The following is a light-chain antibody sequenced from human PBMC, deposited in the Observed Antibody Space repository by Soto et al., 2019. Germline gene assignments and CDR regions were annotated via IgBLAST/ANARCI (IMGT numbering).Light chain of an antibody. V-gene: IGKV1-33*01. Sequence: DIQMTQSPSSLSASVGDRVTITCQASQDISNYLNWYQQKPGKAPKLLIYDASNWETGVPSRFSGSVSGTDFTFTISSLQPEDIATYYCQQYDYLPPLTFGGGTKVEIK. J-gene: IGKJ4*01. CDR3: QQYDYLPPLT. CDR1: QDISNY. CDR2: DAS.